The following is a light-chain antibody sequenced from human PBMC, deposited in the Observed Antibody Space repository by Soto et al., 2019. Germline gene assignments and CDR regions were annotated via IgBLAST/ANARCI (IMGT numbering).Light chain of an antibody. Sequence: DIGMTQSPLSLPVTPGEPASISCRSSQSLLHSNGYNYLDWYLQKPGQSPQLLIYLGSNRASGVPESFSGSGSGTDFTMQSSRVEAEDVGVYYFVQSLQTLPLTFGGGTKVEIK. J-gene: IGKJ4*01. V-gene: IGKV2-28*01. CDR2: LGS. CDR1: QSLLHSNGYNY. CDR3: VQSLQTLPLT.